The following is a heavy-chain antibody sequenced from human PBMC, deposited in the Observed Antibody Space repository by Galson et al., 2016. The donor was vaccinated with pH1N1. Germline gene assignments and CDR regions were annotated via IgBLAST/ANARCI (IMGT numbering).Heavy chain of an antibody. Sequence: SVKVSCKASGGTFTNFTIHWVRQAPGQGLEWMGGVNPVSETPNYAQEFKGRVTISADELSSTAHMELRNQRPEDTAVYYCSRVWGGHCGYFDLWGQGARVTVTS. CDR1: GGTFTNFT. D-gene: IGHD3-16*01. J-gene: IGHJ4*02. V-gene: IGHV1-69*13. CDR2: VNPVSETP. CDR3: SRVWGGHCGYFDL.